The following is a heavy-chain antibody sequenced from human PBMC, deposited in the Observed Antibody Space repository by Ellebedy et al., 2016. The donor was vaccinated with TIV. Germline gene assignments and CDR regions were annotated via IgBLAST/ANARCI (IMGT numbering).Heavy chain of an antibody. CDR1: GGSISTYY. J-gene: IGHJ4*02. CDR3: ARHTPHVRLGIPPRPTQSLDY. Sequence: SETLSLXCTVSGGSISTYYWSWIRQSPGKGLEWIGYIYYSGSTYYNPSLKSRVTISVDTSKNQFSLKLSSVTAADTAVYYCARHTPHVRLGIPPRPTQSLDYWGQGTLVTVSS. V-gene: IGHV4-59*08. D-gene: IGHD2-15*01. CDR2: IYYSGST.